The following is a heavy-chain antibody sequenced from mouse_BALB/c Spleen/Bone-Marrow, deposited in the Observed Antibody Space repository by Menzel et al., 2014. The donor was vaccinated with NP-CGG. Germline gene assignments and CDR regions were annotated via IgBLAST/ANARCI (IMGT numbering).Heavy chain of an antibody. CDR1: GYTFTSYW. CDR2: IAPGSGST. Sequence: DLVKPGASVKLSCKASGYTFTSYWINWIKQRPGQGLEWMGRIAPGSGSTYYNEMFKGKATLTVDTSSSTAYIQLSSLSSEDSAVYFCTRRYFDVWGAGTTVTVSS. J-gene: IGHJ1*01. V-gene: IGHV1S41*01. CDR3: TRRYFDV.